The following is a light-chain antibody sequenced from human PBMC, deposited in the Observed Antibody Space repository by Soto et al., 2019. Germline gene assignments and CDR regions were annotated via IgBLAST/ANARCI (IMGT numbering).Light chain of an antibody. CDR2: RNN. Sequence: SVLAQPPSASGTPGQRVTPSCSGKSSNIGSNYVYWYQQLPGTAPKLLIYRNNQRPSGVPDRFSGSKSGTSASLAISGLRSEDEADYYCAAWDDSLSGYVFGTGTKVTVL. J-gene: IGLJ1*01. CDR1: SSNIGSNY. V-gene: IGLV1-47*01. CDR3: AAWDDSLSGYV.